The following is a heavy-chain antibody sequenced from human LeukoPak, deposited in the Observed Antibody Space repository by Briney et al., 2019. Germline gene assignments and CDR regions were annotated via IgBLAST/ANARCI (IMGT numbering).Heavy chain of an antibody. D-gene: IGHD2-2*01. CDR3: AREGALGYCSSTSCYAGDPYYYYGMDV. J-gene: IGHJ6*02. V-gene: IGHV1-69*13. CDR1: GGTFSSYA. Sequence: SVKVSCKASGGTFSSYAISWVRQAPGQGLEWMGGIIPIFGTANYAQKFQGRVTITADESTSTAYMELSSLRSEDTAVYYCAREGALGYCSSTSCYAGDPYYYYGMDVWGQGTTVTVSS. CDR2: IIPIFGTA.